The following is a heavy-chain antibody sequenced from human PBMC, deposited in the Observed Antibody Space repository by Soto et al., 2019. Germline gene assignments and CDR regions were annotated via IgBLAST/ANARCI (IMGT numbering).Heavy chain of an antibody. Sequence: PGGSLRLSCAASGFTFSNAWMNWVRQAPGKGLEWVGRIKSKTDGGTTDYAAPVKGRFTISRDDSKNTLYLQMNSLKTEDTAVYYCTTEYYYDSSGYWNAFDIWGQGTMVTVSS. CDR1: GFTFSNAW. CDR3: TTEYYYDSSGYWNAFDI. J-gene: IGHJ3*02. V-gene: IGHV3-15*07. CDR2: IKSKTDGGTT. D-gene: IGHD3-22*01.